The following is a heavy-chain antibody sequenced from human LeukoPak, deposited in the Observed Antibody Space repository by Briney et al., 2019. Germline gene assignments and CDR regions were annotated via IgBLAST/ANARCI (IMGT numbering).Heavy chain of an antibody. J-gene: IGHJ4*02. V-gene: IGHV3-30*18. CDR3: AKDSDWNYGGIDY. Sequence: GGSLRLSCAASGFTFSSYGMHWVRQAPGKGLEWVAVISYDGSNKYYADSVKGRFTIPRDNSKNTLYLQMNSLRAEDTAVYYCAKDSDWNYGGIDYWGQGTLVTVSS. CDR1: GFTFSSYG. D-gene: IGHD1-7*01. CDR2: ISYDGSNK.